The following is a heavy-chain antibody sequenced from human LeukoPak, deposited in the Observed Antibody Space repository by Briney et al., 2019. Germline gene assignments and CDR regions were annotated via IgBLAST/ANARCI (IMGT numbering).Heavy chain of an antibody. V-gene: IGHV4-34*01. Sequence: SETLSLTCAVYGGSFSGYYWSWLRQSPGKGLEWIGEINHSGSTNYNPSRKSRFTISVDTSKNQFSLKLTSVTAADTAVYYCARPLGQGNEYGMDVWGQGTTVTVSS. CDR3: ARPLGQGNEYGMDV. CDR2: INHSGST. CDR1: GGSFSGYY. J-gene: IGHJ6*02. D-gene: IGHD1-1*01.